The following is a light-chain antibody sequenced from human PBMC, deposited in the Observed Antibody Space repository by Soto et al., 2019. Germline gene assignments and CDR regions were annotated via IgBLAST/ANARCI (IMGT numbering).Light chain of an antibody. Sequence: EIVLTQSPGTLSLSPGERATLSCRASQSVSSYLAWYQQKPGQAPRLLVYGASGRATGIPDRFSGSGSGTDFTLTISRLEPEDFAVYYCQQYGSSRTFGQGTKVDIK. CDR3: QQYGSSRT. J-gene: IGKJ1*01. V-gene: IGKV3-20*01. CDR1: QSVSSY. CDR2: GAS.